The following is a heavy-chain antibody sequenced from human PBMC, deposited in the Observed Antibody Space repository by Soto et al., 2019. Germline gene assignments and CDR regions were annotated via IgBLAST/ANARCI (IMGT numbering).Heavy chain of an antibody. J-gene: IGHJ6*02. D-gene: IGHD2-21*02. V-gene: IGHV4-61*01. CDR1: GGSVSSGSDY. CDR2: IYYSGST. CDR3: ARERVTATSYGMDV. Sequence: FEILSLSCTVLGGSVSSGSDYWIWIRQPPGKGLEWIGYIYYSGSTNYNPSLKSRVTISVDTSKNQFSLKLSSVTAADPALFFCARERVTATSYGMDVWGQGTTVNVSS.